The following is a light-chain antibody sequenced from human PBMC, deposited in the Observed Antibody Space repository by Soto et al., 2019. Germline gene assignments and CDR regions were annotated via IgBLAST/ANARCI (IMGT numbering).Light chain of an antibody. V-gene: IGLV2-14*01. CDR2: DVS. J-gene: IGLJ1*01. CDR3: SSYTSSSTLLYV. CDR1: SSDVGGYNY. Sequence: QSALTQPASVSGSPGQSITLSCTGTSSDVGGYNYVSWYQQHPGKAPKLMIYDVSNRPSGVSNRFSGSKSGNTASLTISGLHAEDEADYYCSSYTSSSTLLYVFVTGTKVTVL.